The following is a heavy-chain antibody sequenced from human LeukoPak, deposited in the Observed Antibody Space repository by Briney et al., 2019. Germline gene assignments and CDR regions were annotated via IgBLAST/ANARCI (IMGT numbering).Heavy chain of an antibody. CDR1: GYTFTSYG. D-gene: IGHD3-22*01. J-gene: IGHJ4*02. V-gene: IGHV1-18*01. CDR2: ISANNGNA. Sequence: ASVKVSCKASGYTFTSYGISWVRQAPGQGLEWMGWISANNGNANYAQRLQGRVTMTRDTSTSTAYMELRSPRSDDTAVYYCARDVSHRLFYDSSGYYILFDYWGQGTLVTVSS. CDR3: ARDVSHRLFYDSSGYYILFDY.